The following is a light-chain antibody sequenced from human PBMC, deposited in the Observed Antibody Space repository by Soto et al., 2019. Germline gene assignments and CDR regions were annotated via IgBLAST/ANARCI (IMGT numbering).Light chain of an antibody. CDR1: SSDVGGYNF. CDR3: SSYTVSSTLVV. CDR2: EVN. J-gene: IGLJ3*02. Sequence: QSALTQPASVSGSPGQSITISCTWTSSDVGGYNFVSWYQQHPGKAPRLMIFEVNNRPSGVSDRFSGSKSGNTASLTISGLQAEDEADYYCSSYTVSSTLVVFGGGTKVTVL. V-gene: IGLV2-14*01.